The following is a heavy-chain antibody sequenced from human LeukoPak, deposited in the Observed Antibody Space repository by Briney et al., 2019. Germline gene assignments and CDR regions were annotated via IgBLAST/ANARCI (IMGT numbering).Heavy chain of an antibody. J-gene: IGHJ5*02. D-gene: IGHD6-13*01. CDR3: ARFATAAANSNP. Sequence: SETLSLTCTVSGGSISSSSYYWGWIRQPPGKGLEWIGSIYYSGSTYYNPSLKSRVTISVDTSKNQFSLKLSSVTAADTAVYYCARFATAAANSNPWGQGTLVTVSS. V-gene: IGHV4-39*01. CDR1: GGSISSSSYY. CDR2: IYYSGST.